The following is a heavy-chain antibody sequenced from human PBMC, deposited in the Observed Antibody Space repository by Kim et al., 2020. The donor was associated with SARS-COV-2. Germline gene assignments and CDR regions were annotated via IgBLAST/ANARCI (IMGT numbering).Heavy chain of an antibody. CDR1: GFTFSSYS. CDR3: ARDWTKNWNEKNNWFDP. J-gene: IGHJ5*02. Sequence: GGSLRLSCAASGFTFSSYSMNWVRQAPGKGLEWVSYISSSSSTIYYADSVKGRFTISRDNAKNSLYLQMNSLRDEDTAVYYCARDWTKNWNEKNNWFDPWGQGTLVTVSS. CDR2: ISSSSSTI. V-gene: IGHV3-48*02. D-gene: IGHD1-1*01.